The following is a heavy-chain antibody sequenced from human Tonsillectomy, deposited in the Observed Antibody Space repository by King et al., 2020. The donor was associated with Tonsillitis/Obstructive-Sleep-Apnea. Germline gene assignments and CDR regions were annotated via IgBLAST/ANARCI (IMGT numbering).Heavy chain of an antibody. CDR1: RFTFSSCA. CDR2: ISSDGSNK. Sequence: VQLVESGGGVVQPGRSLRLSCAASRFTFSSCAMHWVRQAPGKGLEWVAVISSDGSNKYHADSVKGRFTISRDNSKNTLFLQMNSLRGEDTAVYYCASAGRESRSFWSVFDIWGQGTMVTVSS. CDR3: ASAGRESRSFWSVFDI. V-gene: IGHV3-30*04. D-gene: IGHD1-26*01. J-gene: IGHJ3*02.